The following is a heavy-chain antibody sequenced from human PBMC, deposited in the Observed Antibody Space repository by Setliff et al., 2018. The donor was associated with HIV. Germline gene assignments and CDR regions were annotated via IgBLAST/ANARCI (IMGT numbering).Heavy chain of an antibody. CDR3: ARESMLRGLRHAVDI. CDR2: IYYIGGA. J-gene: IGHJ3*02. D-gene: IGHD3-10*01. Sequence: PSETLSLTCTVSGGSISSYYWTWVRQHPGKGLQWIGYIYYIGGAYYNPSLKSRVTISLDTSKNHFSLNLSSVTAADTAVYYCARESMLRGLRHAVDIWGQGTMVTVSS. CDR1: GGSISSYY. V-gene: IGHV4-59*06.